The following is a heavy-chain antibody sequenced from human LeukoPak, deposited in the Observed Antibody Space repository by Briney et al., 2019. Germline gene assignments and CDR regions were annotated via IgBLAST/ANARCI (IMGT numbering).Heavy chain of an antibody. CDR3: ARQGSSFRGYHYYYMDV. J-gene: IGHJ6*03. V-gene: IGHV4-39*01. CDR1: GGSISSSSYY. D-gene: IGHD6-13*01. CDR2: IYYSGST. Sequence: PSETLSLTCTVSGGSISSSSYYWGWIRQPPGKGLEWIGSIYYSGSTYYNPSLKSRVTISVDTSKNQFSLKLSSVTAADTAVYYCARQGSSFRGYHYYYMDVWGKGTTVIVSS.